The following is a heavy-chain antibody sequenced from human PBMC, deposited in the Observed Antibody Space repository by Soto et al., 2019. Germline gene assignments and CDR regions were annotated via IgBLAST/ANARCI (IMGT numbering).Heavy chain of an antibody. D-gene: IGHD3-16*02. CDR1: GFTFDEYA. Sequence: QVQLVESGGGVVQPGGTLRLSCAASGFTFDEYAMEWVRQAPGQGLEWVALTSYDGSKQYYGDSVQGRFTMSRDNSKNTVFLHMNSLRLEDTAVYYCTRTIGLRLGELSPAYWGLGTLVTVSS. J-gene: IGHJ4*02. CDR3: TRTIGLRLGELSPAY. V-gene: IGHV3-30*03. CDR2: TSYDGSKQ.